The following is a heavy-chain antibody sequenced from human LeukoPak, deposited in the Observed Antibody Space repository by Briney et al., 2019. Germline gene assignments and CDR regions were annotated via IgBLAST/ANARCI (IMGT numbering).Heavy chain of an antibody. V-gene: IGHV1-8*01. CDR1: GYSFTTHD. D-gene: IGHD3-3*01. J-gene: IGHJ5*01. CDR2: MNPNSGKS. Sequence: ASVKVSCKASGYSFTTHDINWVRQSTGQGLEWMGWMNPNSGKSGYAQKFQGRVTMTRDTSISTVYMELSSLGSDDTAVYYCAKESGLTENWLDSWGQGTLVIVSS. CDR3: AKESGLTENWLDS.